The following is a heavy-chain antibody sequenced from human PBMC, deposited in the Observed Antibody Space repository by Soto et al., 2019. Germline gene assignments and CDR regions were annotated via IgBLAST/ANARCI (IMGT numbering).Heavy chain of an antibody. Sequence: VASVKVSCKASGFTFTSSAVQWVRQARGQRLEWIGWIVVGSGNTNYAQKFQERVTITRDMSTSTAYMELSSLRSEDTAVYYCAAFNSHYGGKAEYYFDYWGQRTLVTVSS. CDR3: AAFNSHYGGKAEYYFDY. V-gene: IGHV1-58*01. CDR1: GFTFTSSA. CDR2: IVVGSGNT. J-gene: IGHJ4*02. D-gene: IGHD4-17*01.